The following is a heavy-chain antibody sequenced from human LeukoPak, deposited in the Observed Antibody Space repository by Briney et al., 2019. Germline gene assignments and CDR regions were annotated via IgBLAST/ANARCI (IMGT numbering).Heavy chain of an antibody. D-gene: IGHD1-26*01. CDR3: ARHRTGGGSYHKGDWFDP. CDR2: IYYSGST. Sequence: SGTLSLTRTVSGGSISSSSYYWGWIRQPPGKGLEWIGSIYYSGSTYYNPSLKSRVTISVDTSKNQFSLKLSSVTAADTAVYYCARHRTGGGSYHKGDWFDPWGQGTLVTVSS. V-gene: IGHV4-39*01. CDR1: GGSISSSSYY. J-gene: IGHJ5*02.